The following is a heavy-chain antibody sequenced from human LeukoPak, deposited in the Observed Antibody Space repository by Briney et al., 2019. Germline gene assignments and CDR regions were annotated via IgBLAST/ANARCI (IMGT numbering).Heavy chain of an antibody. Sequence: PGGSLRLSCAASGFTFSDYYMSWIRQAPGKGLEWVSYISSSSSTIYYADSVKGRFTISRDNAKNSLYLQMNSLRAEDTAVYYCASTPQTGIAAAGTGYWGQGTLVTVSS. J-gene: IGHJ4*02. CDR3: ASTPQTGIAAAGTGY. D-gene: IGHD6-13*01. CDR2: ISSSSSTI. CDR1: GFTFSDYY. V-gene: IGHV3-11*04.